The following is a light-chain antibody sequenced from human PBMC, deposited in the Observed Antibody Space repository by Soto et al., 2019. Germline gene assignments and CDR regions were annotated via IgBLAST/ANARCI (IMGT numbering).Light chain of an antibody. V-gene: IGLV2-14*01. CDR3: SSYTTRGTAV. J-gene: IGLJ1*01. Sequence: QSVLTQPASLSGSPGQSITISCTLTISNVGNYNYVSWYQQYPGEVPELIIYEVTNRPSGVSNRFSVSKSCNTASLTISGLKAEDEDDYYCSSYTTRGTAVFGTGTEVTV. CDR2: EVT. CDR1: ISNVGNYNY.